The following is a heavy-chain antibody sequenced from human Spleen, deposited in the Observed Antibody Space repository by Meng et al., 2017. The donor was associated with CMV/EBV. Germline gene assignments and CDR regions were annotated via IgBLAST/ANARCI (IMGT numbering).Heavy chain of an antibody. J-gene: IGHJ6*02. D-gene: IGHD5-18*01. CDR2: ISGSGGSA. CDR1: GFTFSRYA. CDR3: ARGHRGGYNYAPYYGMDV. Sequence: GGSLRLSCAASGFTFSRYAMSWVRQAPGKGLEWVSAISGSGGSAYYADSVKGRFTISRDNSKNTLYLQMNSLRADDTAVYYCARGHRGGYNYAPYYGMDVWGQGTTVTVSS. V-gene: IGHV3-23*01.